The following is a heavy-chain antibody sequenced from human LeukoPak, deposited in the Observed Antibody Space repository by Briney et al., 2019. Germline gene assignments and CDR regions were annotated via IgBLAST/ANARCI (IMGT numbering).Heavy chain of an antibody. J-gene: IGHJ5*02. CDR1: GFTFSSYW. V-gene: IGHV3-74*01. Sequence: PGGSLRLSCAASGFTFSSYWMHWVRQAPGKGLVWVSRIKSDGSRTSYADYVKGRFTISRDNSKNTLYLQMNSLRAEDTAVYYCAKRRYYYGSGSYSPAEFDPWGQGTLVTVSS. D-gene: IGHD3-10*01. CDR2: IKSDGSRT. CDR3: AKRRYYYGSGSYSPAEFDP.